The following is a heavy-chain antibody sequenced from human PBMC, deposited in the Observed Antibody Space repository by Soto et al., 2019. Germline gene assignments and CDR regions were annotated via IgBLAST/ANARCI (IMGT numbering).Heavy chain of an antibody. J-gene: IGHJ6*02. CDR3: ARDLRFSDYYSYYGMDV. CDR1: GYTFTSYY. CDR2: INPSGGST. D-gene: IGHD3-3*01. Sequence: ASVKVSCKASGYTFTSYYMHWVRQAPGQGLEWMGIINPSGGSTSYAQKFQGRVTMTRDTSTSTVYMELSSLRSEDTAVYYCARDLRFSDYYSYYGMDVWGQGTTVTVSS. V-gene: IGHV1-46*01.